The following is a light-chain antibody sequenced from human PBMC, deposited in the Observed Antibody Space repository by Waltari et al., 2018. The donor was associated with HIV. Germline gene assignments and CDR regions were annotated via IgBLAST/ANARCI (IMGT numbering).Light chain of an antibody. CDR1: NIGSKN. Sequence: SYELTQPLSVSVALGQTARIPCGGNNIGSKNVHWYQQKPGQAPVLVIYRDSNRPSGIPERFSGSNSGNTATLTISRAQAGDEADYYCQVWDSSLYVFGTGTKVTVL. CDR2: RDS. J-gene: IGLJ1*01. CDR3: QVWDSSLYV. V-gene: IGLV3-9*01.